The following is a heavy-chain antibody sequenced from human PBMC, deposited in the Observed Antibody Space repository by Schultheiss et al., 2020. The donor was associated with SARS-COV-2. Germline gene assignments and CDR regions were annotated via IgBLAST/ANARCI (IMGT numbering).Heavy chain of an antibody. D-gene: IGHD3-10*01. CDR3: ARGLAGSGSDYYYYYMDV. CDR2: IGTAGDT. J-gene: IGHJ6*03. V-gene: IGHV3-13*01. CDR1: GFTFSSYD. Sequence: GESLKISCAASGFTFSSYDMHWVRQATGKGLEWVSAIGTAGDTYYPGSVKGRFTISRENAKNSLYLQMNSLRAGDTAVYYCARGLAGSGSDYYYYYMDVWGKGTTVTVSS.